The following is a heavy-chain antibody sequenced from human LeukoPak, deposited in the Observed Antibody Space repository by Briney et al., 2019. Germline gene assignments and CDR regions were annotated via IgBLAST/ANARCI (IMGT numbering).Heavy chain of an antibody. CDR3: ARFVGSSWLAFDI. Sequence: YPSETLSLTCTVSGGSISSYYWSWIRQPPGKGLECIGYIHYSGSTNYNPSLKSRVTISKDTSKNQFSLKLNSVTAADTALYYCARFVGSSWLAFDIWGQGTMVTVSS. V-gene: IGHV4-59*01. CDR2: IHYSGST. D-gene: IGHD6-13*01. J-gene: IGHJ3*02. CDR1: GGSISSYY.